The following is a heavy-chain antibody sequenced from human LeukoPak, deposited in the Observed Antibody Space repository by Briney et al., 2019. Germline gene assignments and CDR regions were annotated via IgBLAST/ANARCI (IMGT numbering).Heavy chain of an antibody. V-gene: IGHV3-9*01. CDR3: AKDMGYSSSWYEEYYFDY. CDR1: GFTFDDYA. D-gene: IGHD6-13*01. J-gene: IGHJ4*02. Sequence: SLRLSCAASGFTFDDYAMHWVRQAPGKGLEWVSGISWNSGSIGYADSVKGRFTISRDNAKNSLYLQMNSLRAEDTALYYCAKDMGYSSSWYEEYYFDYWGQGTLVTVSS. CDR2: ISWNSGSI.